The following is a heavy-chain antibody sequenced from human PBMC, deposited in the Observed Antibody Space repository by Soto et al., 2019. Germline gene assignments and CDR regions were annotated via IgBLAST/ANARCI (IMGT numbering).Heavy chain of an antibody. V-gene: IGHV3-23*01. CDR1: GFTFSSYA. D-gene: IGHD5-18*01. J-gene: IGHJ4*02. Sequence: GGSLRLSCAASGFTFSSYAMSWVRQAPGKGLEWVSAIGVSGGMTYYADSVKGRFTISRENAKNSLYLQMNSLRAGDTAVYYCARVVGYSYGAWGQGTLVTVSS. CDR3: ARVVGYSYGA. CDR2: IGVSGGMT.